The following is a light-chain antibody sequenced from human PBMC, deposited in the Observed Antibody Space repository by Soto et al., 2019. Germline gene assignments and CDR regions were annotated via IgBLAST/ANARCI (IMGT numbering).Light chain of an antibody. CDR2: EAS. V-gene: IGKV3-11*01. CDR3: QHRSNWPLT. CDR1: QSVSRY. Sequence: EIVLTQSPATLSLSPGERATLSCRASQSVSRYLAWYQQKPGQAPRLLIYEASNRATGIPARFSGSGSGTGFSLTITSLGPEDFAVYYCQHRSNWPLTFGGGTKVEIK. J-gene: IGKJ4*01.